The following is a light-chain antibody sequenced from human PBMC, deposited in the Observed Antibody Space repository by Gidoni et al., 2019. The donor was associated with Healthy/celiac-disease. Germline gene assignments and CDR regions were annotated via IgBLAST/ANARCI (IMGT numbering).Light chain of an antibody. CDR1: QGISNY. J-gene: IGKJ1*01. CDR3: QKYNSAPRT. CDR2: AAS. V-gene: IGKV1-27*01. Sequence: DIQMTQSPSSLSASAGDRVTITCRASQGISNYLAWYQQKPGKVPKLLIYAASTLQSGVPSRFSGSGSGTDFTRTISSLQPEDVATYYCQKYNSAPRTFXQXTKVEIK.